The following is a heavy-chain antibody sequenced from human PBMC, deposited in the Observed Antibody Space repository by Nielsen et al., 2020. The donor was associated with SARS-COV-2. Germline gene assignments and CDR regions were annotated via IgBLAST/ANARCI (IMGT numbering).Heavy chain of an antibody. Sequence: ASVKVSCKASGYTFTSYAMNWVRQAPGQGLEWMGWINTNTGNPTYAQGFTGRFVFPLDTSVSTAYLQISSLKAEDTAVYYCARGLMVRGVIETIDYWGQGTLVTVSS. CDR2: INTNTGNP. D-gene: IGHD3-10*01. CDR1: GYTFTSYA. V-gene: IGHV7-4-1*02. J-gene: IGHJ4*02. CDR3: ARGLMVRGVIETIDY.